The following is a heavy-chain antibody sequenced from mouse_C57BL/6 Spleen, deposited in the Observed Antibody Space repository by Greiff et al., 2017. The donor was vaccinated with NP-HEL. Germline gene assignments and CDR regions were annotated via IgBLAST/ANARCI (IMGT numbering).Heavy chain of an antibody. CDR2: IDPSDSET. Sequence: QVQLQQPGAELVRPGSSVKLSCKASGYTFTSYWMHWVKQRPIQGLEWIGNIDPSDSETHYNQKFKDKATLTVDNSSSTAYMQLSSLTSEDSAVYYCARGDYYGSSYSFAYWGQGTLVTVSA. CDR1: GYTFTSYW. V-gene: IGHV1-52*01. D-gene: IGHD1-1*01. CDR3: ARGDYYGSSYSFAY. J-gene: IGHJ3*01.